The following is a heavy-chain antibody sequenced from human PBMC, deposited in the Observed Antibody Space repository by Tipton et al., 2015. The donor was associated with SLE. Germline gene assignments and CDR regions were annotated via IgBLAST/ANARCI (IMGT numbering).Heavy chain of an antibody. D-gene: IGHD6-19*01. J-gene: IGHJ6*03. Sequence: TLSLTCSLSGASISSGSYFWTWIRHPAGKSLEWIGRVFVSGDTNYNPSVKSRVTISVDTSKNQFSLELSSVTAADTAVYYCARETEDTGWIHSRDYIYYYYYVDVWGQGTTVTVSS. CDR1: GASISSGSYF. V-gene: IGHV4-61*02. CDR3: ARETEDTGWIHSRDYIYYYYYVDV. CDR2: VFVSGDT.